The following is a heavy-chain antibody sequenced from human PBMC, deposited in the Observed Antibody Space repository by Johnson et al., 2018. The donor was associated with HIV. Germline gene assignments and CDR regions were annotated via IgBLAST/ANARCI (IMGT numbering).Heavy chain of an antibody. J-gene: IGHJ3*02. D-gene: IGHD3-9*01. V-gene: IGHV3-20*04. Sequence: MQLVESGGGVVRPGGSLRLSCAASGFTFDDYGMSWVRQAPGKGLEWVSGINWNGGSTGYADSVKGRFTISRDNAKNSLYLQMNSLRAEDTALYYWARGASPYYDILTGGGAFDIWGQGTMVTVSS. CDR2: INWNGGST. CDR1: GFTFDDYG. CDR3: ARGASPYYDILTGGGAFDI.